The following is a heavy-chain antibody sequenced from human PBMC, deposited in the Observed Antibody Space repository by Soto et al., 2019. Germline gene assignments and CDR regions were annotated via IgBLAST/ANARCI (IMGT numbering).Heavy chain of an antibody. D-gene: IGHD6-19*01. V-gene: IGHV5-51*01. CDR2: IYPGDSDT. Sequence: PGESLKISCKGSGYTFTSYWIAWVRQMPGKGLEWMGIIYPGDSDTRYSPSFQGQVSISADKSISTAYLQWSSLKASDTAMYYCARQDGSALYYLDYWGQGTLVTVSS. CDR3: ARQDGSALYYLDY. J-gene: IGHJ4*02. CDR1: GYTFTSYW.